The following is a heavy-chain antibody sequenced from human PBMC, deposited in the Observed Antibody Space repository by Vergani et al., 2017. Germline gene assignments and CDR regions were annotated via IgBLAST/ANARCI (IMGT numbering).Heavy chain of an antibody. D-gene: IGHD3-10*01. Sequence: EVQLLQSGGGVIQPGGSVRLSCAASEFTFSNYAMNWVRQAPGKGLDWVSGISGSGVSAYYTDSVKGRFTISRDNSKNMLFLQMNNLRTEDTAIYYCAKQYFVSGNYLFDYWGQGTLVTVSS. CDR1: EFTFSNYA. V-gene: IGHV3-23*01. CDR3: AKQYFVSGNYLFDY. CDR2: ISGSGVSA. J-gene: IGHJ4*02.